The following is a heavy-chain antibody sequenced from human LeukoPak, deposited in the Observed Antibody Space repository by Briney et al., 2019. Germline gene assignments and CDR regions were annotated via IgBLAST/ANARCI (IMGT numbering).Heavy chain of an antibody. CDR2: MSYDGSNK. J-gene: IGHJ4*02. CDR1: GFTFSSYA. V-gene: IGHV3-30-3*01. CDR3: ARAAPPLPVLRYYFDY. Sequence: PGGSLRLSCAASGFTFSSYAMHWVRQAPGKGLEWVAVMSYDGSNKYYADSVKGRFTISRDNSKNTLYLQMNSLRAEDTAVYYCARAAPPLPVLRYYFDYWGQGTLVTVSS.